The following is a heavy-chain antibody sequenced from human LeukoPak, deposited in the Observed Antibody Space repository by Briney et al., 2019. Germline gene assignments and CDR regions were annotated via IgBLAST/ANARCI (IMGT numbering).Heavy chain of an antibody. V-gene: IGHV1-2*02. Sequence: ASVKVSCKASGYTFTAYYMHWVRQAPGQGLEWMGWINPNSGGTNYAQKFQGRVTMTRDTSISTAYMELSRLRSDDTAVYYCARERSRVAAAGRGWFDPWGQGTLVTVSS. D-gene: IGHD6-13*01. CDR3: ARERSRVAAAGRGWFDP. CDR2: INPNSGGT. J-gene: IGHJ5*02. CDR1: GYTFTAYY.